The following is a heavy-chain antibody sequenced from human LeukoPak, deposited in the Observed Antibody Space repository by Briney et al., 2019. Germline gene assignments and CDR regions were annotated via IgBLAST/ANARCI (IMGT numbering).Heavy chain of an antibody. V-gene: IGHV4-34*01. CDR3: ARGLGYYGSGSYSPFDY. CDR2: INHSGST. CDR1: GGSFSGYY. Sequence: SETLSLTCAVYGGSFSGYYWSWIRQPPGKGLEWIGEINHSGSTNYNLSLKSRVTISVDTSKNQFSLKLSSVTAADTAVYYCARGLGYYGSGSYSPFDYWGQGTLVTVSS. J-gene: IGHJ4*02. D-gene: IGHD3-10*01.